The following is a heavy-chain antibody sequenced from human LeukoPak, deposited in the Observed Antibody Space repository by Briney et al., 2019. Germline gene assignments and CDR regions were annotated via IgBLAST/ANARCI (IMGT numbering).Heavy chain of an antibody. CDR1: GFTFSSYA. CDR2: IGGGGEYT. CDR3: AKVLSGSQDY. Sequence: GGTLRLSCAATGFTFSSYAVNWVRQAPGKGLEWVSTIGGGGEYTYYADSVKCRFIISRDNSKNTFYLQMNSLRAEDTAVYYCAKVLSGSQDYWGQGTLVTVFS. V-gene: IGHV3-23*01. D-gene: IGHD1-26*01. J-gene: IGHJ4*02.